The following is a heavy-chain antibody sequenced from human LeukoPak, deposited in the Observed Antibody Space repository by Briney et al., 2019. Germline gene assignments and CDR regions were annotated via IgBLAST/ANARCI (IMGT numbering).Heavy chain of an antibody. D-gene: IGHD6-19*01. CDR1: GYTFTSYA. V-gene: IGHV1-3*01. CDR2: INAGTGNR. CDR3: ARVSDDSGWTFDY. Sequence: ASVWVSCKASGYTFTSYAIHGVREAPGQRLEWMGWINAGTGNRKYSQKFQARVTITRETSATTAYMELSSLPSEDTAVYYCARVSDDSGWTFDYWGQGTLVTVSS. J-gene: IGHJ4*02.